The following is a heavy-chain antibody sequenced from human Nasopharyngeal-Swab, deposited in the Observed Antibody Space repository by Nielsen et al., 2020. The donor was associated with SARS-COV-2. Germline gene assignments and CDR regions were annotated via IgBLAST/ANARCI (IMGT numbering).Heavy chain of an antibody. CDR3: ARDVGDYYDSSGTFDY. CDR2: INSDGSST. J-gene: IGHJ4*02. Sequence: WIGQPPGKGLVWVSRINSDGSSTSYADSVKGRFTISRDNAKNTLYLQMNSLRAEDTAVYYCARDVGDYYDSSGTFDYWGQGTLVTVSS. V-gene: IGHV3-74*01. D-gene: IGHD3-22*01.